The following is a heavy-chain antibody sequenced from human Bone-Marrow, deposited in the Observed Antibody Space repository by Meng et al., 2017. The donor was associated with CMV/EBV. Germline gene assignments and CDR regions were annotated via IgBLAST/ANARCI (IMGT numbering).Heavy chain of an antibody. J-gene: IGHJ6*02. Sequence: GGSLRLSCAASGFTFSSYGMHWVRQAPGKGLEWVAFIRYDGSNKYYADSVKGRFTISRDNSKNTLYLQMNSLRAEDTAVYYCARAAGWCSSTSCYGDYYGMAVWGQGTTVTVSS. D-gene: IGHD2-2*01. CDR2: IRYDGSNK. V-gene: IGHV3-30*02. CDR3: ARAAGWCSSTSCYGDYYGMAV. CDR1: GFTFSSYG.